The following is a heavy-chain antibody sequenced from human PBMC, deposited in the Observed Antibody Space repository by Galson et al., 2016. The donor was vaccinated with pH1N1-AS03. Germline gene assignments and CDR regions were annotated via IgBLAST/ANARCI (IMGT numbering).Heavy chain of an antibody. D-gene: IGHD3-22*01. CDR3: GRNRSGGGGLYQ. CDR2: INTDTGYT. CDR1: GYTFTSHV. V-gene: IGHV1-3*04. J-gene: IGHJ4*02. Sequence: SVKVSCKASGYTFTSHVVDWVRQAPGQSLEWMGWINTDTGYTKYSQKFQGRVTITKDTSATTAYMELNSLTSEDTAVYYCGRNRSGGGGLYQWGQGTLGTVSS.